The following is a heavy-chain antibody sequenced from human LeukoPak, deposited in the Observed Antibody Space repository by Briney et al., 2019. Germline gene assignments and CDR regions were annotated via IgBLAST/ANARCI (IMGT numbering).Heavy chain of an antibody. Sequence: GGSLRLSCAASGFTFSNYAMSWVRQAPGKGLEWVSLIHGSGDTTYYPDSVKGRFTISRDNSKDTLYLQMNSLIAEDTAVYYCARARGSGTYTYDYWGQGTLVTVSS. CDR1: GFTFSNYA. D-gene: IGHD3-10*01. V-gene: IGHV3-23*01. CDR2: IHGSGDTT. CDR3: ARARGSGTYTYDY. J-gene: IGHJ4*02.